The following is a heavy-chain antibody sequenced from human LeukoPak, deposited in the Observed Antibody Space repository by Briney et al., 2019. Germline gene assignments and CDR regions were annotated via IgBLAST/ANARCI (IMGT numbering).Heavy chain of an antibody. D-gene: IGHD5-24*01. V-gene: IGHV3-23*01. J-gene: IGHJ6*03. CDR2: ISGSGGST. CDR3: ARSQRYMDV. Sequence: PGGSLRLSCAASGFTVSNNYMSWVRQAPGKGLEWVSAISGSGGSTYYADSVKGWFTISRDNSKNTLYLQMNSLRAEDTAVYYCARSQRYMDVWGKGTTVTVSS. CDR1: GFTVSNNY.